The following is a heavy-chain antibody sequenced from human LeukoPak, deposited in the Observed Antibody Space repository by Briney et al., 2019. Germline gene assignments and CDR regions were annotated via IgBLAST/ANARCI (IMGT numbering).Heavy chain of an antibody. J-gene: IGHJ4*02. CDR3: AKDSVDGSGSQFDS. CDR2: ISSSGSTT. D-gene: IGHD3-10*01. V-gene: IGHV3-11*01. CDR1: GFTFSDYY. Sequence: PGGSLRLSCAASGFTFSDYYMSWIRQAPGKGLEWVSYISSSGSTTYYAGSVKGRFTISRDNAKNSLYLQMNSLRAEDTAVYYCAKDSVDGSGSQFDSWGQGSLVTVSS.